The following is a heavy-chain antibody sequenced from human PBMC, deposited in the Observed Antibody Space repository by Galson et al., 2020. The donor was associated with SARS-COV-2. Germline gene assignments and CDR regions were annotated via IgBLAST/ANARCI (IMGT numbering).Heavy chain of an antibody. CDR3: AKAVGTAAVCYWYFDL. D-gene: IGHD6-13*01. CDR1: GLTLSRYT. V-gene: IGHV3-21*01. Sequence: GGSLRLSCAVSGLTLSRYTMNWVRQAPGKGPEWLSSMSSSGSQIFYAASVRGRFTISRDNAKNSLYLQMNGLRAEDTAVYFCAKAVGTAAVCYWYFDLWGRGTLVTVSS. CDR2: MSSSGSQI. J-gene: IGHJ2*01.